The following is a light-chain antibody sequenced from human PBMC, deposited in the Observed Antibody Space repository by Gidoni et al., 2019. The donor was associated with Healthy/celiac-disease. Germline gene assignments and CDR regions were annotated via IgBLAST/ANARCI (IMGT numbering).Light chain of an antibody. Sequence: EILLTQSPGTLSLSPGERATLSCRASQSVSSSYLAWYQQKPGQAPRLLIYGASSRAPGITDRFSGSGSGTDFTLTISRLEPEDFAVYYCQQYGSSPRTFGQGTKVEIK. CDR1: QSVSSSY. V-gene: IGKV3-20*01. CDR2: GAS. J-gene: IGKJ1*01. CDR3: QQYGSSPRT.